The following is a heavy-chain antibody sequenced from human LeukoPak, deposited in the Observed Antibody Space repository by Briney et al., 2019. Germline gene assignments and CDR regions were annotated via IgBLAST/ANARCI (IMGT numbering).Heavy chain of an antibody. V-gene: IGHV3-23*01. CDR2: ISGSGGST. D-gene: IGHD1-7*01. CDR1: GFTFSSYA. CDR3: ARDGPYNWNSYGMDV. J-gene: IGHJ6*02. Sequence: GGSLRLSCAASGFTFSSYAMSWVRQAPGKGLEWVSAISGSGGSTYYADSVKGRFTISRDNSKNTLYLQMNSLRAEDTAVYYCARDGPYNWNSYGMDVWGQGTTVTVSS.